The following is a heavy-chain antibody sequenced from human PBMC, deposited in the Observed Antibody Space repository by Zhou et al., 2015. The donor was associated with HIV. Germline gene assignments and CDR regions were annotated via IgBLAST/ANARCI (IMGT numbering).Heavy chain of an antibody. J-gene: IGHJ4*02. CDR1: GGTFSSYA. V-gene: IGHV1-69*06. CDR2: IIPIFGTA. Sequence: QVQVVQSGAEVKKAGSSVKVSCKASGGTFSSYAINWVRQAPGQGLEWMGGIIPIFGTANYAQKFQGRVTITADKSTSTAYMELSSLRSEDTAVYYCARDIFTMVRGVISTGWYFDYWGQGTLVTVSS. D-gene: IGHD3-10*01. CDR3: ARDIFTMVRGVISTGWYFDY.